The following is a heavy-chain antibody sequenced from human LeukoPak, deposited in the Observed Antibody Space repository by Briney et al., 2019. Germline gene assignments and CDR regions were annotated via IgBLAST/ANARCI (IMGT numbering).Heavy chain of an antibody. CDR3: ARGVQLERRAFDI. J-gene: IGHJ3*02. D-gene: IGHD1-1*01. Sequence: GGSLRLSCAASGFTVSSNYMSWVRQAPGKGLEWVSVIYSGGSTYYADSVKGRFTISRDNSKNTLYLQMNSLRAEDTAVYYCARGVQLERRAFDIWSQGTMVTVSS. CDR1: GFTVSSNY. V-gene: IGHV3-53*01. CDR2: IYSGGST.